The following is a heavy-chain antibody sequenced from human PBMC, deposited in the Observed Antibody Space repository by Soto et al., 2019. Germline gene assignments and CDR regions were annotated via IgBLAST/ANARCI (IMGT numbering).Heavy chain of an antibody. V-gene: IGHV1-69*01. CDR2: IIPIVGTG. CDR3: ARVVILVPTASTHYYYHMDV. D-gene: IGHD2-2*01. CDR1: GGTFSNYA. Sequence: QVQLVQSGAEVRKPGSSVTVSCKASGGTFSNYAISWVRQAPGQGLEWMGGIIPIVGTGSYAQKFQGRVTITADEPTTTADMGRSRLRFEDTAVYYCARVVILVPTASTHYYYHMDVWGPGTTVTVSS. J-gene: IGHJ6*02.